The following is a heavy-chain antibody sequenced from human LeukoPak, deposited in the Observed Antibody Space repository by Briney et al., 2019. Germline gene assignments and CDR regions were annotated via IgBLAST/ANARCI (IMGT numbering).Heavy chain of an antibody. CDR2: IYYSGTT. V-gene: IGHV4-38-2*02. Sequence: SETLSLTCTVSGYSISSGYYWGWIRPPPGKGLEWIGYIYYSGTTHYNPSLESRVTMSVDTSKNQFSLKLSSVTAADTAVYYCATHYDVLTGYAAAAFDIWGQGTMVTVSS. CDR1: GYSISSGYY. CDR3: ATHYDVLTGYAAAAFDI. J-gene: IGHJ3*02. D-gene: IGHD3-9*01.